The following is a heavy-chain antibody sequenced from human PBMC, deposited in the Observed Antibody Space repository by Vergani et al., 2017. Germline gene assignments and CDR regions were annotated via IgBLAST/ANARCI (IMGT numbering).Heavy chain of an antibody. J-gene: IGHJ5*02. CDR2: IIPILGIA. V-gene: IGHV1-69*04. Sequence: QVQLVQSGAEVKKPGSSVKVSCKASGGTFSSYAISWVRQAPGQGLEWMGRIIPILGIANYAQKFKGRVTITADKSTSTAYMELSSLRSEDTAVYYCARGPRYCCCDSCFRWFDPWGQGTLVTVSS. D-gene: IGHD2-15*01. CDR1: GGTFSSYA. CDR3: ARGPRYCCCDSCFRWFDP.